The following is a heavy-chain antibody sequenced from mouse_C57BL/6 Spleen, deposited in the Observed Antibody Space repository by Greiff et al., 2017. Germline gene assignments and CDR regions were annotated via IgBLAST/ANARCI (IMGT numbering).Heavy chain of an antibody. V-gene: IGHV1-9*01. CDR1: GYTFTGYW. D-gene: IGHD1-1*01. CDR2: ILPGRGST. J-gene: IGHJ1*03. Sequence: VQLQQSGAELMKPGASVKLSCKATGYTFTGYWIEWVKQRPGHGLEWIGEILPGRGSTNYNEKFKGKATFTADTSSNTAYMQLSSLTTEDSAIYYCARTATVVARWYFDVWGTGTTVTVSS. CDR3: ARTATVVARWYFDV.